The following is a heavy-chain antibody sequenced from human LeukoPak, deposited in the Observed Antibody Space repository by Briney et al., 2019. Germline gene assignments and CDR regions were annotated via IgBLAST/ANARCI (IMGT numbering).Heavy chain of an antibody. D-gene: IGHD6-25*01. V-gene: IGHV4-59*01. J-gene: IGHJ6*02. CDR1: GGSISSYY. Sequence: SETLSLTCTVSGGSISSYYWSWIRQPPGKGLEWIGYIYYSGSTNYNPSLKSRVTISVDTSKNQFSLKLSSVTAADTAVYYCARVRSARPYYYGMDVWGHGTTVTVSS. CDR2: IYYSGST. CDR3: ARVRSARPYYYGMDV.